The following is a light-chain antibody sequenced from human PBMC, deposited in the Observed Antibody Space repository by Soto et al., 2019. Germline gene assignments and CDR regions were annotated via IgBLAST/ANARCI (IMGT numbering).Light chain of an antibody. CDR1: SSDVGSYNL. CDR2: EGS. CDR3: CSYAGISTSPYV. J-gene: IGLJ1*01. V-gene: IGLV2-23*01. Sequence: QSVLTQPASVSGSPGQSITISCTGTSSDVGSYNLVSWYQQHPGKAPKLMIYEGSKRPSGVSNRFSGSKSGNTASLTISGLQADDEADYYCCSYAGISTSPYVFGTGTKLTVL.